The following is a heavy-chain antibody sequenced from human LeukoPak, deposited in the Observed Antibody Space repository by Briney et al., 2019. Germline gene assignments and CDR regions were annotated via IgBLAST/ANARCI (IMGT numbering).Heavy chain of an antibody. CDR3: AREVQRGSYYSGYYYYMDV. D-gene: IGHD1-26*01. V-gene: IGHV3-7*01. J-gene: IGHJ6*03. CDR2: IKQDGSEK. Sequence: PGGSLRLSCAASGFTFSSYWMSWVRQAPGKGLEWVANIKQDGSEKYYVDSVKGRFTISRDNAKNSLYLQMNSLRAEDTAVYYCAREVQRGSYYSGYYYYMDVWGKGTTVTVSS. CDR1: GFTFSSYW.